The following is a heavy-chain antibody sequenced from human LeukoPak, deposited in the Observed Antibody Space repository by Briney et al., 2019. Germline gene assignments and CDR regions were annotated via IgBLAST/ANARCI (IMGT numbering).Heavy chain of an antibody. V-gene: IGHV1-69*06. Sequence: SVKVSCTASGGTFSSYAISWVRQAPGQGLEWMGGIIPIFGTANYAQKFQGRVTITADKSTSTAYMELSSLRSEDTAVYYCARVTDFWSGSYMDVWGKGTTVTVSS. CDR1: GGTFSSYA. D-gene: IGHD3-3*01. CDR2: IIPIFGTA. CDR3: ARVTDFWSGSYMDV. J-gene: IGHJ6*03.